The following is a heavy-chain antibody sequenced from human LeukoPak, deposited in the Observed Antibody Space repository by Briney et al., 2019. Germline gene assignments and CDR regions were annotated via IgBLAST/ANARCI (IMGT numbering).Heavy chain of an antibody. J-gene: IGHJ2*01. CDR3: ARNNFLRVFRPRYFDL. V-gene: IGHV4-59*01. CDR2: IYYSGST. D-gene: IGHD1-20*01. CDR1: GGSISSYY. Sequence: PSETLSLTCTVSGGSISSYYWSWIRQPPGKGLEWVGYIYYSGSTNYNPSLKSRVTISVDTSKNQFSLKLSSVTAADTAVYYCARNNFLRVFRPRYFDLWGRGTLVTVS.